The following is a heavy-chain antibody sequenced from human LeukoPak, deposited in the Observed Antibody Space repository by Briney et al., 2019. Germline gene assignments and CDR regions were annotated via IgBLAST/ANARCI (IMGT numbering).Heavy chain of an antibody. CDR1: GGSFSGYC. CDR3: ARRVFDYAWGSYRPPAYYMDV. V-gene: IGHV4-34*01. Sequence: SETLSLTCAVYGGSFSGYCWSWIRQPPGKGLEWIGEINHSGSTNYNPSLKSRVTISVDTSKNQFSLKLSSVTAADTAVYYCARRVFDYAWGSYRPPAYYMDVWGKGTTVTISS. CDR2: INHSGST. D-gene: IGHD3-16*02. J-gene: IGHJ6*03.